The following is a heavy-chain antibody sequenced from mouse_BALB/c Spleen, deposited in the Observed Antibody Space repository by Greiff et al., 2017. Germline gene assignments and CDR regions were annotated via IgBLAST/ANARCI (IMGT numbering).Heavy chain of an antibody. Sequence: EVKLMESGGGLVKPGGSLKLSCAASGFTFSSYTMSWVRQTPEKRLEWVAYISNGGGSTYYPDTVKGRFTISRDNAKNTLYLQMSSLKSEDTAMYYCARNRGTMITGFAYWGQGTLVTVSA. CDR3: ARNRGTMITGFAY. J-gene: IGHJ3*01. D-gene: IGHD2-4*01. CDR2: ISNGGGST. CDR1: GFTFSSYT. V-gene: IGHV5-12-2*01.